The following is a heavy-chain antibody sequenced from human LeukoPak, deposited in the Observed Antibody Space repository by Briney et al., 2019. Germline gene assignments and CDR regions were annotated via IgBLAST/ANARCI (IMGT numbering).Heavy chain of an antibody. CDR3: ARAPSQYSGSYRGTVWFDP. Sequence: PSETLSLTCAVYGGSFSGYYWSWIRQPPGKGLEWIGEINHSGSTNYNPSLKSRVTISVDTSKNQFSLKLSSVTAADTAVYYCARAPSQYSGSYRGTVWFDPWGQGTLVTVSS. V-gene: IGHV4-34*01. D-gene: IGHD1-26*01. J-gene: IGHJ5*02. CDR1: GGSFSGYY. CDR2: INHSGST.